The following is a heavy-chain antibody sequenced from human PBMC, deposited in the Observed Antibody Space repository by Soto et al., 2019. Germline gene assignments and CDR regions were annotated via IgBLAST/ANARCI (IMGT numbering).Heavy chain of an antibody. CDR2: ISGSGGST. V-gene: IGHV3-23*01. CDR3: AKERLVLRYFDWLGYYFDY. CDR1: GFTFSSYA. D-gene: IGHD3-9*01. J-gene: IGHJ4*02. Sequence: GGSLRLSCAASGFTFSSYAMSWVRQAPGKGLEWVSAISGSGGSTYYADSVKGRFTISRDNSKNTLYLQMNSLRAEDTAVYYCAKERLVLRYFDWLGYYFDYWGQGTLVTVSS.